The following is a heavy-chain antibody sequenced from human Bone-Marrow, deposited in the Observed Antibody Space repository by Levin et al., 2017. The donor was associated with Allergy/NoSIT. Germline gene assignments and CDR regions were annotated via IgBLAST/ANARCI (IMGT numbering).Heavy chain of an antibody. V-gene: IGHV3-23*01. CDR1: GFPFSSNA. Sequence: GGSLRLSCAASGFPFSSNAMSWVRQAPGKGLEWVATVTGSGSTTYYADSAKGRFTISRDNSENTVYLQVNSLTAEDTAIYYFAKDTPLLSGTRWSRKCFDYGGQGTLVAVSS. J-gene: IGHJ4*02. D-gene: IGHD6-25*01. CDR3: AKDTPLLSGTRWSRKCFDY. CDR2: VTGSGSTT.